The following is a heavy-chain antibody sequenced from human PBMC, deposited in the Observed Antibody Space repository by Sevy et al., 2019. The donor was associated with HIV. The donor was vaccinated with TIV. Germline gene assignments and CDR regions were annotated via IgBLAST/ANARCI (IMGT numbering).Heavy chain of an antibody. CDR1: GFTFSSYW. V-gene: IGHV3-74*01. Sequence: GGSLRLSCAASGFTFSSYWMHWVRQAPGKGLVWVSRINSDGSSTSYADSGKGRFTISRDNAKNTLYLQMNILGADDTAVYYCAREGTMVRWVMVWGQGTLVTVSS. J-gene: IGHJ4*02. CDR3: AREGTMVRWVMV. CDR2: INSDGSST. D-gene: IGHD3-10*01.